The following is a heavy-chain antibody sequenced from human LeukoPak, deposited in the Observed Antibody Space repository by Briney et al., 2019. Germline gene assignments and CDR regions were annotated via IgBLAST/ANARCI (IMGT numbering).Heavy chain of an antibody. J-gene: IGHJ5*02. Sequence: ASVKVSCKASGYTFTSYAMNWVRQAPGQGLEWIGWINTNTDKTGYAQRFLGRVTMTRDTSRSTAYMELRNLRSEDTAVYYCARVRPGPYNKCDPWGQGTRVTVSS. CDR1: GYTFTSYA. CDR3: ARVRPGPYNKCDP. D-gene: IGHD1-1*01. CDR2: INTNTDKT. V-gene: IGHV1-8*02.